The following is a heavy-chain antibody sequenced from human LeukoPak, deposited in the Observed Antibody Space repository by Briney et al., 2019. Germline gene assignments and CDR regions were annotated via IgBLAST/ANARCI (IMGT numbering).Heavy chain of an antibody. Sequence: GGSLRLSCAASGFTFTNYWMSWVRQAPGKGLELVANIKQDRSEKYYVDSVKGRFTISRDNAKNSLYLQMNSLRAEDTAVYYCATNLYHWGQGTMVTVSS. J-gene: IGHJ3*01. D-gene: IGHD1-14*01. V-gene: IGHV3-7*01. CDR1: GFTFTNYW. CDR3: ATNLYH. CDR2: IKQDRSEK.